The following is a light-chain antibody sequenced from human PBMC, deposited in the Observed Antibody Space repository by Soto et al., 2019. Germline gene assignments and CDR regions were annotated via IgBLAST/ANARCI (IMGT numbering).Light chain of an antibody. CDR2: GAS. V-gene: IGKV3-15*01. CDR3: QQYNNWPSMA. Sequence: EIVMTQSPATLSVSPGERATLSCRASQSVSSNLAWYQQKPGQAPRLLIYGASTRATGIPARFSGSGSGTEFTLTLGSLQAEDFAVYYCQQYNNWPSMAFGQGTKVEIK. J-gene: IGKJ1*01. CDR1: QSVSSN.